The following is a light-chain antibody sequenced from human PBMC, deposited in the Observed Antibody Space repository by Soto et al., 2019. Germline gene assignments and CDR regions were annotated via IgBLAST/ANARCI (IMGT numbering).Light chain of an antibody. CDR1: SSNIGAGYD. Sequence: QSVLTQPPSLSGAPGQRVTISCTGSSSNIGAGYDVHWYQQLPGTAPKLLIYGNSNRPSGVPDRFSGPKSGTSASLAITGLQAEDEADYYCQSYDSSLSGFYVFGTGTKVTVL. J-gene: IGLJ1*01. V-gene: IGLV1-40*01. CDR2: GNS. CDR3: QSYDSSLSGFYV.